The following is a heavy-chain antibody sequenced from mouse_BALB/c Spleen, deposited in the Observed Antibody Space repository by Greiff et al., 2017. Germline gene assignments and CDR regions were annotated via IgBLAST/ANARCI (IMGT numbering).Heavy chain of an antibody. CDR3: ARGGSSYYYAMDY. Sequence: EVMVVESGAELVKPGASVKLSCTASGFNIKDTYMHWVKQRPEQGLEWIGRIDPANGNTKYDPKFQGKATITADTSSNTAYLQLSSLTSEDTAVYYCARGGSSYYYAMDYWGQGTSVTVSS. CDR1: GFNIKDTY. V-gene: IGHV14-3*02. J-gene: IGHJ4*01. CDR2: IDPANGNT. D-gene: IGHD1-1*01.